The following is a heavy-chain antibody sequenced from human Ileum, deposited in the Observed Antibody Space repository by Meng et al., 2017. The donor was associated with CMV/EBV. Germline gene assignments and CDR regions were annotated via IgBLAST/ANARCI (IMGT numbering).Heavy chain of an antibody. Sequence: QGKLQGSGPGLVKPSQTLSLTCTVSGGSITSGNYYWSWIRQPPGRGLEWIGYIYYSGSPYYKPSLKSRVTISLDTSKNQFSLNLRSVTATDSAVYYCVRQVVAASFDYWGQGALVPSPQ. CDR3: VRQVVAASFDY. CDR1: GGSITSGNYY. CDR2: IYYSGSP. D-gene: IGHD2-15*01. J-gene: IGHJ4*02. V-gene: IGHV4-30-4*08.